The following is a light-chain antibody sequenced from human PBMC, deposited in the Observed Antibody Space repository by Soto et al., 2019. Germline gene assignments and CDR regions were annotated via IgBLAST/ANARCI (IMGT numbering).Light chain of an antibody. J-gene: IGKJ1*01. CDR1: QTVTRNY. CDR2: GAS. V-gene: IGKV3-20*01. CDR3: QQYGSSGT. Sequence: EIVMTQSPATLSVSPGERATLSCRASQTVTRNYLAWHQQKPGQTPRLLVYGASSRATGIPDRFSGSGSGTDFTLTISRLEPEDFAVYYCQQYGSSGTFGQGTKVDIK.